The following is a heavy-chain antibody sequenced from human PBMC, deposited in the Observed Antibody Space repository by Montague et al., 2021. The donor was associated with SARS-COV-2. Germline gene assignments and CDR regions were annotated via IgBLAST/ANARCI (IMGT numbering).Heavy chain of an antibody. D-gene: IGHD3-10*01. Sequence: SETLSLTCNVSGGSISSHYWSWIRQPPGKGLEWIGYIYYSGSTNYNPSLKSRVTISVDTSKNQFSPKLSSVTAADTAVYYCARGNVWFGELLTGYYYYGMDVWGQGTTVTVSS. J-gene: IGHJ6*02. V-gene: IGHV4-59*11. CDR2: IYYSGST. CDR1: GGSISSHY. CDR3: ARGNVWFGELLTGYYYYGMDV.